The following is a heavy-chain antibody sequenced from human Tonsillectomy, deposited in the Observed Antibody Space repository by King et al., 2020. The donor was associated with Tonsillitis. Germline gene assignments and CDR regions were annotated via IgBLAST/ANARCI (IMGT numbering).Heavy chain of an antibody. D-gene: IGHD5-18*01. CDR3: AKDIRGATSMGAFDI. V-gene: IGHV3-9*01. CDR1: GFTFDDYA. CDR2: ISWNSGNI. Sequence: VQLVESGGGLVQPGRSLRLSCAASGFTFDDYAMHWVRQAPGKGLEWVSGISWNSGNIGDADSVKGRFTISRDNAKNSLYLQMDSLRAEDTALYYCAKDIRGATSMGAFDIWGQGTMVTVSS. J-gene: IGHJ3*02.